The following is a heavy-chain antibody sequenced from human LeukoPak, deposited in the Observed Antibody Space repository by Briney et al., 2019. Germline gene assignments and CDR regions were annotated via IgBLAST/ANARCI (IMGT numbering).Heavy chain of an antibody. D-gene: IGHD6-19*01. CDR1: GFTFSSYS. CDR2: ISSSSSTI. CDR3: ASSYSSGWDSFDY. V-gene: IGHV3-48*01. Sequence: GGSLRLSCAASGFTFSSYSMNWVRQAPGKGLEWVSYISSSSSTIYYADSVKGRFTISRDNAKNSLYLQMNSLRAEDTAVYYCASSYSSGWDSFDYWGQGTLVTVSS. J-gene: IGHJ4*02.